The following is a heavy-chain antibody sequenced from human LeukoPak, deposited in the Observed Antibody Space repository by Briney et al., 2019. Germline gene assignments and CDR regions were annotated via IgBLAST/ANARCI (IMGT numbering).Heavy chain of an antibody. CDR3: AKGVGIEGAGHFDP. J-gene: IGHJ5*02. D-gene: IGHD6-19*01. CDR2: IWYDGSNK. CDR1: GFTFSSYG. Sequence: GGSLRLSCAASGFTFSSYGMHWVRQAPGKGLEWVAVIWYDGSNKYYADSVKGRFTISRDNSKNTLYLQMNSLRGEDTAVYYCAKGVGIEGAGHFDPWGQGTVVTVSS. V-gene: IGHV3-33*06.